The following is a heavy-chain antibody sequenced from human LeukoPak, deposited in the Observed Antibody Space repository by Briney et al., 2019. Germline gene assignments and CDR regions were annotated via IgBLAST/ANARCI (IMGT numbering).Heavy chain of an antibody. V-gene: IGHV4-39*01. J-gene: IGHJ4*02. D-gene: IGHD3-22*01. CDR1: CGSISSSSYY. Sequence: SETLSLTCTVSCGSISSSSYYWGWIRQPPGKGLEWIGSIYYSGSTYYNPSLKSRVTISVDTSKNQFSLKLSSVAAADTAVYYCASPPNTYYYDSSGYYYFDYWGQGTLVTVSS. CDR3: ASPPNTYYYDSSGYYYFDY. CDR2: IYYSGST.